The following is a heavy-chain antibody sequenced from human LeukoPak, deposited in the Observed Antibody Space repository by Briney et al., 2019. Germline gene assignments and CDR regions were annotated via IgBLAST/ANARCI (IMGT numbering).Heavy chain of an antibody. D-gene: IGHD6-19*01. CDR2: ISGSGGST. V-gene: IGHV3-23*01. J-gene: IGHJ4*02. CDR3: ATPSLGAGSGWFGY. CDR1: GFTFSSYA. Sequence: GGSLRLSCAASGFTFSSYAMSWVRQAPGKGLEWVSAISGSGGSTYYADSVKGRFTISRDNSKNTLYLQMNSLRAEDTAVYYCATPSLGAGSGWFGYWGQGTLVTVSS.